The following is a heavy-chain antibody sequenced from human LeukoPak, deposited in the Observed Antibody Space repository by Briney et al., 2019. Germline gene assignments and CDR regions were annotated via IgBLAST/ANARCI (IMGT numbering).Heavy chain of an antibody. CDR2: ISSSSSYI. V-gene: IGHV3-21*01. D-gene: IGHD7-27*01. CDR1: VFTFSGYS. Sequence: GGSLRLSCTASVFTFSGYSMSWVRQAPGKGLEWVSCISSSSSYIYYADSLQGRLTTSRDNAKNSLFLRINSLRAEDTAMYYCARVLETGQDWYFDLWGRGTLVTVSS. CDR3: ARVLETGQDWYFDL. J-gene: IGHJ2*01.